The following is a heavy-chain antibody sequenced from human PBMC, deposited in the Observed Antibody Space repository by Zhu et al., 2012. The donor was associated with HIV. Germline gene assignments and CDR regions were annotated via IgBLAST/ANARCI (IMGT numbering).Heavy chain of an antibody. J-gene: IGHJ3*01. D-gene: IGHD4-17*01. CDR2: INHTGDA. CDR3: ARSESGYGDLDAFDL. V-gene: IGHV4-34*01. Sequence: QVQLQQWGAGLLKPSETLSLTCAVYGGSFSGYNWMWIRQAPGRGLEWIGKINHTGDADYNPSLKTRITMSVDTYKNQFSLKLTSVIAADTATYYCARSESGYGDLDAFDLWGQGTTVTVSS. CDR1: GGSFSGYN.